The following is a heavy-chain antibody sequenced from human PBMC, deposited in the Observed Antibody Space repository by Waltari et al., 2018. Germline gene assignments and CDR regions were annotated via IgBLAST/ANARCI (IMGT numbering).Heavy chain of an antibody. CDR2: VYYSGGS. V-gene: IGHV4-59*08. D-gene: IGHD3-3*01. CDR3: ARGGHYDAVTSFYSDALHV. Sequence: SETLSLTCVVSGGSMDSYFWNWLRQPPGKGLEWIGYVYYSGGSKYNTSLESRVTISADTSRNEVSLSLTSVTAADTAVYFCARGGHYDAVTSFYSDALHVWGRGTTVIVSS. J-gene: IGHJ3*01. CDR1: GGSMDSYF.